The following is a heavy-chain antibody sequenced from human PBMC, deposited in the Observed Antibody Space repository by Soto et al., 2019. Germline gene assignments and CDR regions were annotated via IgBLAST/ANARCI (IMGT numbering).Heavy chain of an antibody. CDR2: ISAYNGDT. CDR3: ARDQFLQGWLDP. CDR1: GYTFNTFG. J-gene: IGHJ5*02. V-gene: IGHV1-18*01. Sequence: QVHLVQSGAEVRKPGDSVKVSCKASGYTFNTFGISWVRQAPGQGLEWMGWISAYNGDTKYEEKFQDRVTLTTDESTTTAYMELSSLRAEDRAIYYCARDQFLQGWLDPWGQGTLVTVSS.